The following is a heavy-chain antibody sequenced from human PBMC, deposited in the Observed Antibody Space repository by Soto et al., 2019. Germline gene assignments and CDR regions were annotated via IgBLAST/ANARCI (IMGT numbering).Heavy chain of an antibody. CDR1: GYTLTELS. V-gene: IGHV1-24*01. CDR2: FDPEDGET. D-gene: IGHD6-6*01. J-gene: IGHJ4*02. CDR3: ATALVAARLFYY. Sequence: ASVKVSCRVSGYTLTELSMHWVRQAPGKGLEWMGGFDPEDGETIYAQKFQGRVTMTEDTSTDTAYMELSSLRSEDTAVYYCATALVAARLFYYWGQGTLVTVSS.